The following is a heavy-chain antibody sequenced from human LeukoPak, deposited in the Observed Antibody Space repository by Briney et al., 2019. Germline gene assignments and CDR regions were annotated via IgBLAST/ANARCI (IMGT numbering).Heavy chain of an antibody. CDR2: ISYDGSNK. CDR3: ARVAAGNFDWLLYYYYYYGMDV. CDR1: GFTFSSYA. J-gene: IGHJ6*02. V-gene: IGHV3-30-3*01. D-gene: IGHD3-9*01. Sequence: GGSLRLSCAASGFTFSSYAMHWVRQAPGKGLEWVAVISYDGSNKYYADSVKGRFTISRDNSKNTLYLQMNSLRAEDTAVYYCARVAAGNFDWLLYYYYYYGMDVWGQGTTVTVSS.